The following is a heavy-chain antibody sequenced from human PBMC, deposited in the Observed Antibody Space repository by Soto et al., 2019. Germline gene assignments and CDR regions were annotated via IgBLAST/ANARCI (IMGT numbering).Heavy chain of an antibody. CDR2: IYYSGST. V-gene: IGHV4-59*01. CDR3: ARVKGYDYVWGGYRHDAFDI. CDR1: GGSISSYY. J-gene: IGHJ3*02. D-gene: IGHD3-16*02. Sequence: PSETLSLTCTVSGGSISSYYWSWIRQPPGKGLEWIGYIYYSGSTNYNPSLKSRVTISVDTSKNQFSLKLSSVTAADTAVYYCARVKGYDYVWGGYRHDAFDIWGQGTMVTVSS.